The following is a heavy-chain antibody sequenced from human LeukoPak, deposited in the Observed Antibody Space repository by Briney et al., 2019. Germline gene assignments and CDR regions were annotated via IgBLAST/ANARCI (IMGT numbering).Heavy chain of an antibody. CDR2: MNPNSGNT. J-gene: IGHJ4*02. D-gene: IGHD6-19*01. CDR3: ARGRQWLVGLIDY. Sequence: ASVKVSCKASGYTFTSYDINWVRQATGQGLEWMGWMNPNSGNTGYAQKFQGRVTMTRNTSISTAYMELSSLRSEDTAVYYCARGRQWLVGLIDYWGQRTLVTVSS. CDR1: GYTFTSYD. V-gene: IGHV1-8*01.